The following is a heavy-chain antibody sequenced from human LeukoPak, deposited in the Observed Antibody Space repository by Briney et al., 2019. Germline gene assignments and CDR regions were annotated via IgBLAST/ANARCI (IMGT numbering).Heavy chain of an antibody. CDR1: GFTFSNYW. D-gene: IGHD2-21*02. V-gene: IGHV3-7*01. CDR2: IKTDGSEK. J-gene: IGHJ3*02. CDR3: ARDLDTYVILTAYDTFDI. Sequence: GGSLRLSCEGSGFTFSNYWMTWVRQAPGKGLEWVANIKTDGSEKHYADSVEGRFTISRDNAKNSLYLQMNSLRAEDTAVYYCARDLDTYVILTAYDTFDIWGQGTMVSVSS.